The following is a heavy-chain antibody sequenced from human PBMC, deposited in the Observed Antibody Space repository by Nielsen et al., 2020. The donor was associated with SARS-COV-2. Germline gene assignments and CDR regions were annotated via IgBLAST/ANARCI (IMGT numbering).Heavy chain of an antibody. CDR1: GFTFSSYG. D-gene: IGHD6-19*01. CDR2: IWYDGSNK. J-gene: IGHJ4*02. V-gene: IGHV3-33*08. Sequence: SCAASGFTFSSYGMHWVRQAPGKGLEWVAVIWYDGSNKYYADSVKGRFTISRDNSKNTLYLQMNSLRAEDTAVYYCASTYSSGWYASFDNWGQGTLVTVSS. CDR3: ASTYSSGWYASFDN.